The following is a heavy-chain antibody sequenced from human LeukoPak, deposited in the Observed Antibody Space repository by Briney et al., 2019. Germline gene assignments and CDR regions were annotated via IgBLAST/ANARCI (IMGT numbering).Heavy chain of an antibody. J-gene: IGHJ3*02. V-gene: IGHV1-18*01. Sequence: ASVKVSCKASGYTFTSYGISWVRQAPGQGLEWMGWISAYNGNTNYARKLQGRVTMTTDTSTSTAYMELRSLRSDDTAVYYCARAPTTVVTPTQGAFDIWGQGTMVTVSS. CDR2: ISAYNGNT. CDR1: GYTFTSYG. D-gene: IGHD4-23*01. CDR3: ARAPTTVVTPTQGAFDI.